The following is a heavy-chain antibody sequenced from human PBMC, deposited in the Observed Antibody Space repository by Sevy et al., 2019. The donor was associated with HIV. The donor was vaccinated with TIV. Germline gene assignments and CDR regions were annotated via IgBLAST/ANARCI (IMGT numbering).Heavy chain of an antibody. D-gene: IGHD1-26*01. V-gene: IGHV3-11*01. J-gene: IGHJ4*02. CDR2: ISSSGSTI. CDR3: ARDGSRWEWELRYDY. CDR1: GFTFSDYY. Sequence: GGSLRLSCAASGFTFSDYYMSWIRQAPGKGLEWVSYISSSGSTIYYADSVKGRFTISRDNAKNSLYLKMNSLRAEDTAVYYCARDGSRWEWELRYDYWGQGTLVTVSS.